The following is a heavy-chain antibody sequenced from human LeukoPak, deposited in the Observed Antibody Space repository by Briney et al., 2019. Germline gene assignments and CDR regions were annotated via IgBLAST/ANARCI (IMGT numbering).Heavy chain of an antibody. J-gene: IGHJ4*02. CDR2: INPNSGGT. Sequence: GASVKVSCKASGYTFTGYYMHWVRQAPGQGLEWMGWINPNSGGTNYAQKFQGWVTMTRDTSISTAYMELSRLRSDDTAVYYCAREDHCSGGSCYSGPLDYWGQGTLVTVSP. D-gene: IGHD2-15*01. CDR3: AREDHCSGGSCYSGPLDY. CDR1: GYTFTGYY. V-gene: IGHV1-2*04.